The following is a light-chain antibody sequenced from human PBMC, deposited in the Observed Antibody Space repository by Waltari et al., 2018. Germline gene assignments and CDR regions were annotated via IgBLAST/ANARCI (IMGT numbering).Light chain of an antibody. CDR2: AAS. J-gene: IGKJ2*01. Sequence: DIQMTQSPSSLSASVGDRVTITCLASQDISNSLAWYQQKPGKVPKLLISAASTLQSGGPARFSGSGPGTDFTLTIGSLHPEDVATYYCQKYSSVPYTYGQWTKLEI. CDR1: QDISNS. CDR3: QKYSSVPYT. V-gene: IGKV1-27*01.